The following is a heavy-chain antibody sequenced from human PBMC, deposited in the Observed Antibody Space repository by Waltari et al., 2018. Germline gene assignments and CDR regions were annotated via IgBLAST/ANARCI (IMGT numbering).Heavy chain of an antibody. Sequence: EVQLVESGGGLVQPGGSLRLSCAASGFTVSSNYMSWVRQAPGKGLGGVSLIYSGGRTYYADSVKGRFTIARDNSKNTLYLQMNSLRAEDTAVYYCTRDAGAVAAEGDYWGQGTLVTVSS. CDR3: TRDAGAVAAEGDY. CDR1: GFTVSSNY. V-gene: IGHV3-66*01. D-gene: IGHD6-19*01. J-gene: IGHJ4*02. CDR2: IYSGGRT.